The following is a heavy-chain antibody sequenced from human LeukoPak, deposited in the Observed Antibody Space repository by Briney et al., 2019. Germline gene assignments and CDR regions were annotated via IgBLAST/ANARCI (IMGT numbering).Heavy chain of an antibody. CDR1: GYTFTSYG. Sequence: RASVKVSCKASGYTFTSYGISWVRQAPGQGLEWMGWISTYNGNTNYAQKLQGRVTMTTDTSTSTAYMELRSLRSDDTAVYYCAREFRSGSYSEFDYWGQGTLVTVSS. V-gene: IGHV1-18*01. D-gene: IGHD1-26*01. CDR3: AREFRSGSYSEFDY. J-gene: IGHJ4*02. CDR2: ISTYNGNT.